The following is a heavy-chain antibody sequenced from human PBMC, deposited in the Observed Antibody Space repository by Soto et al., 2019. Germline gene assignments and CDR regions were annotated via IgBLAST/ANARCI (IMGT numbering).Heavy chain of an antibody. J-gene: IGHJ3*02. Sequence: QVQLQESGPGLVKPSETLSLTCTVSGGSISSYYWSWIRQPPGKGLEWIGYIYYSGSTNYNPSLKSRVTISVDMSKNQFSLKLSSVTAADTAVYYCARTLYYDSSGYYDRGAFDIWGQGTMVTVSS. CDR2: IYYSGST. D-gene: IGHD3-22*01. V-gene: IGHV4-59*01. CDR1: GGSISSYY. CDR3: ARTLYYDSSGYYDRGAFDI.